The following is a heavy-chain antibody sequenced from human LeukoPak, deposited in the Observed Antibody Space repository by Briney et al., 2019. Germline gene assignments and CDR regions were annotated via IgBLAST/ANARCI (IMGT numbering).Heavy chain of an antibody. V-gene: IGHV3-48*01. D-gene: IGHD5-18*01. Sequence: GGSLRLSCVASGLTFSTHGMNWVRQAPGKGLDWISYISPSTSAIYYANSVRGRFTISRDNAKNSLYLQMNSLRPEDTAVYYCAKVPLRAAYTAFDYWGQGTLVTVPS. CDR2: ISPSTSAI. CDR1: GLTFSTHG. CDR3: AKVPLRAAYTAFDY. J-gene: IGHJ4*02.